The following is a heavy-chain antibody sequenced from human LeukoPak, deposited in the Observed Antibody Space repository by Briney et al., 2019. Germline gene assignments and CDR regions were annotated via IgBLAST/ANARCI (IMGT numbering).Heavy chain of an antibody. CDR1: GGSISSGSYY. CDR2: VYTSGST. V-gene: IGHV4-61*02. CDR3: ATRKLGNDY. D-gene: IGHD7-27*01. J-gene: IGHJ4*02. Sequence: PSETLSLTCTVSGGSISSGSYYWSWIRQPAGKGLEYIGRVYTSGSTNYNPSLKSRVTISVDTSKNQFSLKLSSVTAADTAVYYCATRKLGNDYWGQGTLVTVSS.